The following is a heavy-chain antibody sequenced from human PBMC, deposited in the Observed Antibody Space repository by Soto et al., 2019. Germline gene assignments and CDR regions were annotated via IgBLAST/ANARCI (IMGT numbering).Heavy chain of an antibody. CDR1: GFLVNSAY. J-gene: IGHJ4*02. D-gene: IGHD5-18*01. CDR3: ARSGYSFAWGY. CDR2: INSDGST. V-gene: IGHV3-53*01. Sequence: EVQLVESGGGLIPPGGSLRLSCAASGFLVNSAYMTWVRQAPGKGLEWLSMINSDGSTLYAESGKGRFTISRDNSKNRLDLQMNSLRAEDTAMYYCARSGYSFAWGYWGQGTLVIVTS.